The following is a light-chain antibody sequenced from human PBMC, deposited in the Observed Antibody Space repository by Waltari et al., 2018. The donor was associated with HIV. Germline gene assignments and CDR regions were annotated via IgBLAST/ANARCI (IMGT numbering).Light chain of an antibody. CDR2: KDS. CDR3: QSADSSGSPYVV. J-gene: IGLJ2*01. CDR1: ALPKQS. Sequence: SYELTQPTSVSVSPGPTARLTCSGDALPKQSTSWFQLKPGQAPELVIYKDSERPSGIPELFSGSNSRTTVTLTISGVQAEYEADYYCQSADSSGSPYVVFGGGTKLTVL. V-gene: IGLV3-25*03.